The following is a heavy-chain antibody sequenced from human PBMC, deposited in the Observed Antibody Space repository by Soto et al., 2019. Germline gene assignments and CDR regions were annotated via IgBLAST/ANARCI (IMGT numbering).Heavy chain of an antibody. CDR1: GGSVNNYY. Sequence: QVQLQESGPGLVKPSETLSLICTVSGGSVNNYYWGWVRQPAGKGLEWIGRIFADGSTTYNPSLMGRVTLSVDTSRKQLSLELTSMTAADTAVYYCVRDHAQVVVGTGFDCWGQGAPVTVSS. CDR2: IFADGST. J-gene: IGHJ4*02. D-gene: IGHD2-15*01. V-gene: IGHV4-4*07. CDR3: VRDHAQVVVGTGFDC.